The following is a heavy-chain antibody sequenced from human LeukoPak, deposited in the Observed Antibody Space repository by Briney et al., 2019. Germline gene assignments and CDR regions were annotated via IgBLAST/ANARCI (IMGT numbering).Heavy chain of an antibody. Sequence: AGGSLRLSCAPSVFTCNTLWMTWVPHAPGRGLEWVANIKGDGSEKSYADSVRGLFTISRDNAQNSLFLQMKMQRVEDTAIYYCARLGYASAWSYWYFDLWGRGTLVTVSS. CDR2: IKGDGSEK. J-gene: IGHJ2*01. V-gene: IGHV3-7*01. CDR1: VFTCNTLW. CDR3: ARLGYASAWSYWYFDL. D-gene: IGHD6-19*01.